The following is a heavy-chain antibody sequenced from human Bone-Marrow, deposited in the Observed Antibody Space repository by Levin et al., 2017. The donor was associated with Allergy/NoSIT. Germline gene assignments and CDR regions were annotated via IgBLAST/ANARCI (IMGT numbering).Heavy chain of an antibody. J-gene: IGHJ4*01. CDR3: ATSYVGATGYFDY. Sequence: ASVKVSCVVSELNVTRNYMNWVLQAPGKGLEWVSVIYGGGSTYYADSVRGRFTVSRDTSKNRLYLEMNSLRAEDTAVYYCATSYVGATGYFDYWGHGTLVTVSS. V-gene: IGHV3-53*01. CDR2: IYGGGST. CDR1: ELNVTRNY. D-gene: IGHD1-1*01.